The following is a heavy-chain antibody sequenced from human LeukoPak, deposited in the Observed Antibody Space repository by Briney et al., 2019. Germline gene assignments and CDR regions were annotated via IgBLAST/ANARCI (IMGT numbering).Heavy chain of an antibody. CDR1: GGTFSSYA. D-gene: IGHD7-27*01. Sequence: SVKVSCKASGGTFSSYAISWVRQAPGQGLEWMGRIIPILGIANYAQKFQGRVTITADKSTSTAYMELSSLRSEDTAVYYCATGGTRGAYCGMDVWGQGTTVTVSS. J-gene: IGHJ6*02. CDR2: IIPILGIA. CDR3: ATGGTRGAYCGMDV. V-gene: IGHV1-69*04.